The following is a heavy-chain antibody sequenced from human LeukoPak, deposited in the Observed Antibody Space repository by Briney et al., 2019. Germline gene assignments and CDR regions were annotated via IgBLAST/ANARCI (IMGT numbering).Heavy chain of an antibody. CDR2: ISWNSGSI. J-gene: IGHJ2*01. CDR3: ARDPGEYYYDSSGPRYFDL. D-gene: IGHD3-22*01. Sequence: GGSLRLSCAASGFTFDDYAMHWVRQGPGKGLEWVSGISWNSGSIGYADSVKGRFTISRDNPKNSLYLQMNSLRAEDTAVYYCARDPGEYYYDSSGPRYFDLWGRGTLVTVSS. V-gene: IGHV3-9*01. CDR1: GFTFDDYA.